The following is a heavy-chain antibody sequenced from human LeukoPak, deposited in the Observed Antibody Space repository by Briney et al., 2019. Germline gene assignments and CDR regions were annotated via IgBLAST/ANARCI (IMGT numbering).Heavy chain of an antibody. CDR2: IYYSGST. V-gene: IGHV4-59*12. Sequence: SETLSLTCTVSGGSISSYYWSWIRQPPGKGLEWIGYIYYSGSTYYNPSLKSRVTISVDTSKNQFSLKLSSVTAADTAVYYCARAAYDSSGYYDYWGQGTLVTVSS. CDR1: GGSISSYY. J-gene: IGHJ4*02. D-gene: IGHD3-22*01. CDR3: ARAAYDSSGYYDY.